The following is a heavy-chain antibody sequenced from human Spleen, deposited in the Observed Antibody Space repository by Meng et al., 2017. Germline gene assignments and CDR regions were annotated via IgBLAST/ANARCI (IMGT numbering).Heavy chain of an antibody. V-gene: IGHV4-31*02. CDR3: ATLKLSGNYRADAFDI. Sequence: SCTVSGGSISSGTYYWSWIRQHPGKGLEWIGNIYYSGDTYYNPSLKSRVTISVDTSKNQFSLKLSSVTAADTAVYYCATLKLSGNYRADAFDIWGQGTMVTVSS. CDR1: GGSISSGTYY. CDR2: IYYSGDT. D-gene: IGHD3-10*01. J-gene: IGHJ3*02.